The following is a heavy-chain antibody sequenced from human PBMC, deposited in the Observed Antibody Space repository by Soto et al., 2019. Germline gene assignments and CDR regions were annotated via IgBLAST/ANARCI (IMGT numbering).Heavy chain of an antibody. J-gene: IGHJ4*02. V-gene: IGHV3-30*18. Sequence: QVQLVESGGGVVQPGRSLRLSCAASGFTFSSYGMHWVRQAPCKGLDWVAVISYDGSNKYYADYVKGRFTISRDNSKNTMYLQMNSRRAEATDLYYCAKEMRRYFDYCCQGTLVTVTS. CDR3: AKEMRRYFDY. CDR2: ISYDGSNK. CDR1: GFTFSSYG.